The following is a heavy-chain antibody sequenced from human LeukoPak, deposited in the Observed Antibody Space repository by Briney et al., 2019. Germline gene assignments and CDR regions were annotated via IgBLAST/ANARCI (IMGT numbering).Heavy chain of an antibody. J-gene: IGHJ4*02. CDR3: AVSYGDHYDY. CDR1: GFTFSSYA. D-gene: IGHD4-17*01. CDR2: ISSNGGST. V-gene: IGHV3-64*01. Sequence: QPGGYLRLSCAASGFTFSSYAMHWVRQAPGKGLEYVSAISSNGGSTYYANSVKGRFTISRDNSKNTLYLQMGSLRADDMAVYYCAVSYGDHYDYWGQGTLVTVSS.